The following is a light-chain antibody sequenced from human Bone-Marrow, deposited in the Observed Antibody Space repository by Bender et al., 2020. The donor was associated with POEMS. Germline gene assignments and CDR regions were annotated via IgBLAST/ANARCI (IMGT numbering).Light chain of an antibody. CDR1: NSNIGNNY. CDR3: AAWDDSLRYV. Sequence: QSMLTQSPSASGTPGQRVSISCSGANSNIGNNYVYWYQQFPGTAPKLLISTTNGRPSGVPDRFSGSKSGTSASLAISGLQSEDEAVYFCAAWDDSLRYVFGTGTKVTVL. V-gene: IGLV1-47*01. CDR2: TTN. J-gene: IGLJ1*01.